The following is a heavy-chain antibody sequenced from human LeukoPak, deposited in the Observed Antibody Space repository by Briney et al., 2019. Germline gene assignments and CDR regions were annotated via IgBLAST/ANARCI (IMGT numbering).Heavy chain of an antibody. Sequence: SETLSLTCTVSGGSISSYYWSWIRQPPGKGLEWIGYIYYSGSTNYNPSLKSRVTISVDTSKNQFSLKLSSVTAADTAVYYCARGVYNWNDGSHFDYWGQGTLVTVS. CDR2: IYYSGST. J-gene: IGHJ4*02. D-gene: IGHD1-1*01. V-gene: IGHV4-59*08. CDR1: GGSISSYY. CDR3: ARGVYNWNDGSHFDY.